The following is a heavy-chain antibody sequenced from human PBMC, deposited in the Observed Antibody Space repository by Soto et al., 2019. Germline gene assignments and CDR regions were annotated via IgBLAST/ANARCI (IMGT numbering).Heavy chain of an antibody. V-gene: IGHV3-23*01. D-gene: IGHD3-16*01. CDR2: ISGSGGST. CDR1: GFTFSRYA. CDR3: ARSHWIGAFGGVIDFDY. Sequence: EVQLLESGGGLVQPGGSLRLSCAASGFTFSRYAMSWVRQAPGKGLEWVSAISGSGGSTHYPDSVKGRFTMSRDNSKNTLYLQMISLRAEDTAVYYCARSHWIGAFGGVIDFDYWGQGTLVTVSS. J-gene: IGHJ4*02.